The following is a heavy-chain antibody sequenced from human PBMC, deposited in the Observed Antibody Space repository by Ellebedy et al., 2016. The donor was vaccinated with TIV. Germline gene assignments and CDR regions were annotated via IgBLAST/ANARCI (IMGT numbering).Heavy chain of an antibody. V-gene: IGHV3-23*03. CDR1: GFTFSNFA. CDR2: INSDSSST. Sequence: GGSLRLSCAASGFTFSNFAMHWVRQAPGKGLEWLSVINSDSSSTYHADSVKGRFTTTRDNSKNTLYLQMNRLRTEDTAVYLCAKGSSSGFNYDRVGFEYWGQGTLVTVSS. D-gene: IGHD3-22*01. J-gene: IGHJ4*01. CDR3: AKGSSSGFNYDRVGFEY.